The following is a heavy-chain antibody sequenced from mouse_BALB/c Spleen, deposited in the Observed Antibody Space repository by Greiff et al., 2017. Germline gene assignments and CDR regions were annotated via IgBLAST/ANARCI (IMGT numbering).Heavy chain of an antibody. CDR1: GFSLTSYG. Sequence: VQLQESGPGLVAPSQSLSITCTVSGFSLTSYGVHWVRQPPGKGLEWLGVIWAGGSTNYNSALMSRLSISKDNTKSQVFLKMTSLQTDDTAIYYCARAHMITYYFDYWGQGTTLTVSS. CDR3: ARAHMITYYFDY. CDR2: IWAGGST. V-gene: IGHV2-9*02. J-gene: IGHJ2*01. D-gene: IGHD2-4*01.